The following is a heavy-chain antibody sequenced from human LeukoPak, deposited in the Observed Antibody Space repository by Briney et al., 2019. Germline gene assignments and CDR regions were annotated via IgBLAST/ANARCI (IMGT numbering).Heavy chain of an antibody. Sequence: PGGSLRLSCAASGLTFSSYAMSWVRQAPGKGLEWVSTISGSGGSIWYADSVKGRFTISRDNSNNTLYLQMNSLRAEDTAVYYCARGNAETDYYYYGMDVWGQGTTVTVSS. V-gene: IGHV3-23*01. J-gene: IGHJ6*02. CDR2: ISGSGGSI. CDR1: GLTFSSYA. CDR3: ARGNAETDYYYYGMDV.